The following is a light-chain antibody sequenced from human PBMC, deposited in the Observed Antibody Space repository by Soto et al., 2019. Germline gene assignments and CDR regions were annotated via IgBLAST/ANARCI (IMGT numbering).Light chain of an antibody. J-gene: IGKJ2*01. CDR3: MQFLQTPYT. V-gene: IGKV2-28*01. CDR2: LAF. Sequence: DIVMTQPPHSLPVSPGEPASISCRSSQNLLHNNGYTYVDWYLQKPGQSPQLLIYLAFNRASGVPDKFSGSGSGTDFTLRISRVEADDVGVYYCMQFLQTPYTFGQGTKLQIK. CDR1: QNLLHNNGYTY.